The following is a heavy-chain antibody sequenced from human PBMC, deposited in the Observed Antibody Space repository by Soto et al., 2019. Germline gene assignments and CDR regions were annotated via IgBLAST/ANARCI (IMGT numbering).Heavy chain of an antibody. V-gene: IGHV4-59*01. Sequence: QVQLQESGPGLVKPSETLSLTCTVSGGSISTYYWSWIRQPPGKGLEWIGYIYYSGSTNYNPSLKSRVTISVDTSKNQFSLKLSSVTAADTAVYYCARAPFSGYDLYWFDPWGQGTLVTVSS. CDR2: IYYSGST. CDR1: GGSISTYY. D-gene: IGHD5-12*01. CDR3: ARAPFSGYDLYWFDP. J-gene: IGHJ5*02.